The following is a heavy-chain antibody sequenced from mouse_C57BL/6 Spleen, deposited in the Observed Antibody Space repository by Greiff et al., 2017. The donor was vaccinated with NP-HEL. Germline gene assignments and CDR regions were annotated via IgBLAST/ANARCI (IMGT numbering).Heavy chain of an antibody. CDR2: IYPGDGDT. CDR3: ARSGLGRLDY. D-gene: IGHD3-3*01. V-gene: IGHV1-82*01. CDR1: GYAFSSSW. J-gene: IGHJ2*01. Sequence: VQLQQSGPELVKPGASVKISCKASGYAFSSSWMNWVKQRPGKGLEWIGRIYPGDGDTNYNGKFKGKATLTADKSSSTAYMQLSSLTSEDSAVYFCARSGLGRLDYWGKGTTLTVSS.